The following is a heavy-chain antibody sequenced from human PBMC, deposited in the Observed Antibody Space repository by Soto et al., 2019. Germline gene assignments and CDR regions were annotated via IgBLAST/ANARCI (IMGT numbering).Heavy chain of an antibody. V-gene: IGHV6-1*01. CDR3: ARGAGRGYCSGNTCYSPYNYYGMDV. J-gene: IGHJ6*02. CDR1: GDSVSSNSAA. CDR2: TYYRSKWYD. D-gene: IGHD2-15*01. Sequence: SQTLSLTCAISGDSVSSNSAAWNWVRQSPSRGLEWLGRTYYRSKWYDDYAVSVKSRITISPDTSKNQFSLHLKSVTPEDTAVYYCARGAGRGYCSGNTCYSPYNYYGMDVWAQGTTVTVS.